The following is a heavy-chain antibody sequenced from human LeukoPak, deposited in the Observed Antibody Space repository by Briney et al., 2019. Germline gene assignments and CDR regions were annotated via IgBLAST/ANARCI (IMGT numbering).Heavy chain of an antibody. Sequence: NHGESLKISCKGSGYNFTNYWIGWVRQMPGKGLEWMGLIYPGDSDTRYGPSFQGQVTISADKSISTAYVQWSSLKASDTAMYYCARSYDSSGYSDSWGQGTLVTVSS. J-gene: IGHJ4*02. D-gene: IGHD3-22*01. V-gene: IGHV5-51*01. CDR1: GYNFTNYW. CDR3: ARSYDSSGYSDS. CDR2: IYPGDSDT.